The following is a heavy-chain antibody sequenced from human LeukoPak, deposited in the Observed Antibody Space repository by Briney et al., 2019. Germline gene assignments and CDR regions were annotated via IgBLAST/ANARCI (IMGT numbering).Heavy chain of an antibody. J-gene: IGHJ4*02. CDR1: GGSISNSSYY. CDR2: IYYTRST. V-gene: IGHV4-39*07. CDR3: ARDLGYCSGGSCPGFDY. D-gene: IGHD2-15*01. Sequence: SETLSLTCTVSGGSISNSSYYWGWIRQPPGKGLEWIGSIYYTRSTYYNPSLKSRVTISVDTSKNQLSLKLSSVTAADTAVYYCARDLGYCSGGSCPGFDYWGQGTLVTVSS.